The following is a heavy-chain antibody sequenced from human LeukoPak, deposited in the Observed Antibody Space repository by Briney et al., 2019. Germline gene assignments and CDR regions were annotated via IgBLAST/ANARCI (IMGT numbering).Heavy chain of an antibody. V-gene: IGHV3-9*01. Sequence: AGGSLRLSCAASGFTFDDYAMHWVRQAPGKGLEWVSGISWNSGSIGYADSVKGRFTISRDNAKNSLYLQMNSLRAEDTAVYYCARDSMVRGVIGESFDYWGQGTLVTVSS. D-gene: IGHD3-10*01. CDR1: GFTFDDYA. J-gene: IGHJ4*02. CDR2: ISWNSGSI. CDR3: ARDSMVRGVIGESFDY.